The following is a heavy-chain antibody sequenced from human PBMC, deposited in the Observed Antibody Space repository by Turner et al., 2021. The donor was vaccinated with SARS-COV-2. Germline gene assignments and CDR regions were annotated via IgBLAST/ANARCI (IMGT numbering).Heavy chain of an antibody. CDR2: IYSGGST. CDR1: GFTVSSNY. V-gene: IGHV3-53*01. D-gene: IGHD4-17*01. CDR3: ARQLTTVTTWFDP. J-gene: IGHJ5*02. Sequence: EVQLVESGGGLIQPGGALRLSCAASGFTVSSNYMSWVREARGKGLEVISVIYSGGSTYYADSGKGRFTIARDKSKNTLYLQRNSLRAEDTAVYYCARQLTTVTTWFDPWGQGTLVTVSS.